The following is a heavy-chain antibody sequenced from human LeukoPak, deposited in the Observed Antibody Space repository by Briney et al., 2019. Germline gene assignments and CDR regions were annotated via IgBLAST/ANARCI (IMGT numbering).Heavy chain of an antibody. Sequence: GGSLRLSCAASGFTVSSNYMSWVRQAPGKGLEWVSVIYSGGSTYYADSVKGRFTISRDNSKNTLYLQMNSLRAEDTAVYYCAREDFGELLSSSLGYWGQGTLVTVSS. CDR1: GFTVSSNY. D-gene: IGHD3-10*01. J-gene: IGHJ4*02. CDR3: AREDFGELLSSSLGY. V-gene: IGHV3-53*05. CDR2: IYSGGST.